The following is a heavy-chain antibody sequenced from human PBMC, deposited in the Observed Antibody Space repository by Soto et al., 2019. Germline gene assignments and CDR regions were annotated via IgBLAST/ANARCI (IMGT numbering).Heavy chain of an antibody. Sequence: EVQLVESGGVVVQPGGSLRLSCAASGFTFDDYTMHWVRQAPGKGLEWVSLISWDGGSTYYADSVKGRFTISRDNSKNSLYLQMNSLRSEDTALYYCAKSEYSGSYLIDYWGQGTLVTVSS. CDR2: ISWDGGST. V-gene: IGHV3-43*01. D-gene: IGHD1-26*01. J-gene: IGHJ4*02. CDR3: AKSEYSGSYLIDY. CDR1: GFTFDDYT.